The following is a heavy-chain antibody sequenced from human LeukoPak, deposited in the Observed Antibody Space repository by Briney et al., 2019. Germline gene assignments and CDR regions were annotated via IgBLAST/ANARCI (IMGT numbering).Heavy chain of an antibody. J-gene: IGHJ4*02. CDR3: ARGLLVVVVAATGGFDY. Sequence: SETLSLTCAVYGGSFSGYYWSWIRQPPGKGLEWIGEINHSGSTNYNPSLKSRVTISVDTSKNQFSLKLSSVTAADTAVYYCARGLLVVVVAATGGFDYWGQGTLVTVSS. CDR1: GGSFSGYY. V-gene: IGHV4-34*01. CDR2: INHSGST. D-gene: IGHD2-15*01.